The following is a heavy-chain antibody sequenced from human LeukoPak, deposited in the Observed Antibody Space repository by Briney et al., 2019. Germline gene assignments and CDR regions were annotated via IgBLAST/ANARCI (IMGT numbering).Heavy chain of an antibody. Sequence: GGSLRLSCAASGFTYSGYWMSWVREAPGKGLEWVATIKQDGSEKYYVDSVKGRFTISRDNAKNSLYLQMNSLRAEDTAVYYCARAGPIGYCSGGSCYKNYYYYMDVWGKGTTVTVSS. J-gene: IGHJ6*03. V-gene: IGHV3-7*01. D-gene: IGHD2-15*01. CDR1: GFTYSGYW. CDR3: ARAGPIGYCSGGSCYKNYYYYMDV. CDR2: IKQDGSEK.